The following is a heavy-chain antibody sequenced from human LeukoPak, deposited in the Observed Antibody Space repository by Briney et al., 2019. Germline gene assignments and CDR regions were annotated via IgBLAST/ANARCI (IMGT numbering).Heavy chain of an antibody. CDR2: VSSSSYI. V-gene: IGHV3-21*01. CDR3: ARDLAVENDY. CDR1: GFTFSSYS. J-gene: IGHJ4*02. Sequence: GGSLRLSCAASGFTFSSYSMNWVRQAPGKGLEWVSSVSSSSYIYYADSVKGRFTISRDNAKNSLYLQMNSLRAEDTAVYYCARDLAVENDYWGQGTLVTVSS. D-gene: IGHD6-19*01.